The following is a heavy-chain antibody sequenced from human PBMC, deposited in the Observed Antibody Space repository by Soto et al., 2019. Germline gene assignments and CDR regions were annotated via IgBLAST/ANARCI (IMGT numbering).Heavy chain of an antibody. CDR1: GYDFTAYD. CDR3: GRGPSPRAPAGGTPYYYAMDV. Sequence: QVQLVQSGAEVKQSGASVKVSCKASGYDFTAYDINWVHQASGQGLEWMGWMNPINGAAGSARRFQGRASMTRNTATGTAYLELTSLRSDDTAVYYCGRGPSPRAPAGGTPYYYAMDVWGQGTTVTVSS. V-gene: IGHV1-8*02. J-gene: IGHJ6*02. CDR2: MNPINGAA. D-gene: IGHD6-13*01.